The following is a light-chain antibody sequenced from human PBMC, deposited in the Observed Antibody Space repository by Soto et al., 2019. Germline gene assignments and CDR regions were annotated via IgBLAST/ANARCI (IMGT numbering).Light chain of an antibody. Sequence: QSALTQPASVSGSPGQSITISCTGTSSDVGGYNYVSWYQQHPGKDPKLMIYDVSNRTSGVSNRFSGSKSGNTASLTISGIQAEDEADYYCSSYTSSSTDVFGTGTKLTVL. V-gene: IGLV2-14*01. CDR1: SSDVGGYNY. CDR2: DVS. J-gene: IGLJ1*01. CDR3: SSYTSSSTDV.